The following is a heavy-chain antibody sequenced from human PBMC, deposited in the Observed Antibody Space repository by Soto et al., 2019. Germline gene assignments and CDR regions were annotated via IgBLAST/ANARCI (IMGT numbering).Heavy chain of an antibody. CDR3: ASASIAARLTPFDY. V-gene: IGHV3-33*01. Sequence: GGSLRLSCAASGFTFSSYGMHWVRQAPGKGLEWVAVIWYDGSNKYYADSVKGRLTISRDNSKNTLYLQMNSLRAEDTAVYYCASASIAARLTPFDYWGQGTLVTVSS. CDR2: IWYDGSNK. CDR1: GFTFSSYG. D-gene: IGHD6-6*01. J-gene: IGHJ4*02.